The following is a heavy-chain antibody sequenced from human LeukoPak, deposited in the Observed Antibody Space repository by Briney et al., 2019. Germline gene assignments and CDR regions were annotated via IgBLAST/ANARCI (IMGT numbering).Heavy chain of an antibody. J-gene: IGHJ4*02. CDR1: GGSISSYS. D-gene: IGHD3-3*01. CDR2: ISCSGST. V-gene: IGHV4-59*01. CDR3: ARSQYDFWSGYHDY. Sequence: SETLSLTCTVSGGSISSYSWIWIRQPPGKGLEWIGYISCSGSTNYNPSLKSRVTISVDTSKNQFSLKLSSVTAADTAVYYCARSQYDFWSGYHDYWGQGTLVTVSS.